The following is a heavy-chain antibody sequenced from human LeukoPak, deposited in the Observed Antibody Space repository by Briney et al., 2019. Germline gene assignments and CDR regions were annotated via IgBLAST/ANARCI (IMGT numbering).Heavy chain of an antibody. V-gene: IGHV1-69*13. Sequence: GASVKVSCKASGGTFSSYAISWVRQAPGQGLEWMGGIIPIFGTANYAQKFQGRVTITADESTSTAYMELSSLRSEDTAVYYCARVNVEAAMGIWYYYGMDVWGQGTTVVVSS. J-gene: IGHJ6*02. CDR3: ARVNVEAAMGIWYYYGMDV. CDR1: GGTFSSYA. CDR2: IIPIFGTA. D-gene: IGHD5-18*01.